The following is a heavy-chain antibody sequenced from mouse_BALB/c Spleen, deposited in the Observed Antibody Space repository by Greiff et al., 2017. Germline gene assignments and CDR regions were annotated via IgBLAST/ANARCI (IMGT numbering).Heavy chain of an antibody. CDR3: ARGDYYGYLWYFDV. J-gene: IGHJ1*01. V-gene: IGHV5-6-5*01. D-gene: IGHD1-2*01. CDR1: GFTFSSYA. Sequence: EVKLMESGGGLVKPGGSLKLSCAASGFTFSSYAMSWVRQTPEKRLEWVASISSGGSTYYPDSVKGRFTISRDNARNILYLQMSSLRSEDTAMYYCARGDYYGYLWYFDVWGAGTTVTVSS. CDR2: ISSGGST.